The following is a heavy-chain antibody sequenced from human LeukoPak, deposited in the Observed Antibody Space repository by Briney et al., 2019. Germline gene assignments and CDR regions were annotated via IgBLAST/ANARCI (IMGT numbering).Heavy chain of an antibody. CDR3: AKGGRQQVKDY. CDR2: ISYDGSNK. CDR1: GFTFSSYG. Sequence: GGSLRLSCAASGFTFSSYGMHWVRQAPGKGLEWVEVISYDGSNKYYADAVKRRFNISRDNSKITLHLQMNSLRAEDTVVYYCAKGGRQQVKDYWGGGTRVSVST. D-gene: IGHD6-13*01. J-gene: IGHJ4*02. V-gene: IGHV3-30*18.